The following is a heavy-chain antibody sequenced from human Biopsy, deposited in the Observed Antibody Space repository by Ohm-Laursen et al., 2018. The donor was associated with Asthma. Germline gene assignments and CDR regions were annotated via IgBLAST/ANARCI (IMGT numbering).Heavy chain of an antibody. D-gene: IGHD6-6*01. CDR3: ARGGWGQLGLGY. CDR2: IYYSGST. CDR1: GGFISSYY. J-gene: IGHJ4*02. V-gene: IGHV4-59*01. Sequence: GTLSLTCTVSGGFISSYYWSWIRQPPGKGLEWIGYIYYSGSTNYNPSLKSRVTISVDTSKNQFSLKLSSVTAADTAVYYCARGGWGQLGLGYWGQGTLVTVSS.